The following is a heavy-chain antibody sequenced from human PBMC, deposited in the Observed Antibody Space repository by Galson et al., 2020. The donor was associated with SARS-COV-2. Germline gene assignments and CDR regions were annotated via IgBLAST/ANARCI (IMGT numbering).Heavy chain of an antibody. CDR1: GVSISTTNY. CDR2: VYPSGST. J-gene: IGHJ5*02. D-gene: IGHD6-19*01. CDR3: ARDATSSGWYNWFDP. Sequence: SETLSLTCAVSGVSISTTNYWSWIRQAPGKGLEWIGSVYPSGSTYYNPSLKSRVTISLDTSKNQFSLRLTSVTAADTALYYCARDATSSGWYNWFDPWGQGTLVTVSS. V-gene: IGHV4-38-2*02.